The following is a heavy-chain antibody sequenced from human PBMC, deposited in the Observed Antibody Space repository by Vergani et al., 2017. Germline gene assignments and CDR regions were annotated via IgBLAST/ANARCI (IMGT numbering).Heavy chain of an antibody. V-gene: IGHV5-10-1*03. Sequence: EVQLVQSGAEVKKPGESLRISCKGSGYSFTSYWISWVRQMPGKGLEWMGRIDPSDSYTNYSPSFQGHVTISADKSISTAYLQWSSLKASDTAMYYCARLGLPYSSSWYSYYYYDGMDVWGQGTTVTVSS. CDR2: IDPSDSYT. D-gene: IGHD6-13*01. CDR3: ARLGLPYSSSWYSYYYYDGMDV. J-gene: IGHJ6*02. CDR1: GYSFTSYW.